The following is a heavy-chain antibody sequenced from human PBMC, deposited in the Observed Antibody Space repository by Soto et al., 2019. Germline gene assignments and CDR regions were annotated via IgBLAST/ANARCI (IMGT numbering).Heavy chain of an antibody. V-gene: IGHV4-34*01. CDR3: ARAPGIATGYGMAV. Sequence: SETLSLTCAVYGGSFSGYYWSWIRQPPGKGLEWIGEINHSGSTNYNPSLKSRVTISVDTSKNQFSLKLSSVTAADTAVYYCARAPGIATGYGMAVWGQGTTVTVSS. CDR2: INHSGST. J-gene: IGHJ6*02. D-gene: IGHD6-13*01. CDR1: GGSFSGYY.